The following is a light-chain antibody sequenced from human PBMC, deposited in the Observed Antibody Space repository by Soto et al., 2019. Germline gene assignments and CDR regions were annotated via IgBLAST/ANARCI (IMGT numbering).Light chain of an antibody. J-gene: IGKJ4*02. CDR3: HQRTNWPPLT. CDR2: DAS. CDR1: QSVSSY. V-gene: IGKV3-11*01. Sequence: EIVLTQSPATLSVSPGERATLSCRASQSVSSYLAWYQKKPGQAPRLLIYDASNRATGIPARFSGSGSGTDFTLTISSLLPDDFVVYYCHQRTNWPPLTFGGGTKVEIK.